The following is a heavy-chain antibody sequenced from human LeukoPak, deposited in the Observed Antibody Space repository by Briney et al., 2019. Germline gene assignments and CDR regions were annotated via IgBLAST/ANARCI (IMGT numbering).Heavy chain of an antibody. D-gene: IGHD6-19*01. CDR2: IYTSGST. CDR1: GGSISSGSYY. CDR3: ARTSSSGLVGGYYFDY. J-gene: IGHJ4*02. Sequence: SETLSLTCTVSGGSISSGSYYWSWIRQPAGKGLEWIGRIYTSGSTNYNPSLKSRVTISVDTSKNQFSLKLSSVTAADTAVYYCARTSSSGLVGGYYFDYWGQGTLVTVSS. V-gene: IGHV4-61*02.